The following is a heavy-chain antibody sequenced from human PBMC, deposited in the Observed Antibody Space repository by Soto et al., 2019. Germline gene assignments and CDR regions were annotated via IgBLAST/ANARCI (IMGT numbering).Heavy chain of an antibody. Sequence: PSETLSLTCSVSGDSINSRYWSWIRQPPGKGLEWIGYIDYVGSTNYAPSLQSRVTMSVDTSKNQVSLKLRYVTAADMAVYYCVRQRGNSFDFWGQGTLVTVSS. CDR1: GDSINSRY. J-gene: IGHJ4*02. D-gene: IGHD3-10*01. CDR2: IDYVGST. CDR3: VRQRGNSFDF. V-gene: IGHV4-59*11.